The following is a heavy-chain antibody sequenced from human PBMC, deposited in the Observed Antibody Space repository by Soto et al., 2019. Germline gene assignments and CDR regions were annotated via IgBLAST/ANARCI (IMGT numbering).Heavy chain of an antibody. V-gene: IGHV3-11*01. J-gene: IGHJ5*01. Sequence: QVQLEESGGGLVKPGGSLRLSCAASGFTFSDYSMSWIRQAPGKGLEWVAYISRSSTPIYYSDSVRGRFTISRDNAENSVFLQMNSLRADDTAVYYCATVAWRGPVNFGGVIGNSFDSWGLGTLVTVSS. CDR2: ISRSSTPI. D-gene: IGHD3-16*02. CDR3: ATVAWRGPVNFGGVIGNSFDS. CDR1: GFTFSDYS.